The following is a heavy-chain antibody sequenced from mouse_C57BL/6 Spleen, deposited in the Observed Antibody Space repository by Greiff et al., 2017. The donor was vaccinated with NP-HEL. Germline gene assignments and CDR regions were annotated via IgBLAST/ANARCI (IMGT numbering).Heavy chain of an antibody. Sequence: QVQLQQPGAELVKPGSSFPLSFPSSGYTFTSYWMQWVKQRPGQGLEWIGEIDPSDSSTNYTQKFKGKATLTVDTSASTAYMQLSSLTTEDSAVYYCARWDDYGDFDYGGQGTTLTVSS. J-gene: IGHJ2*01. CDR2: IDPSDSST. D-gene: IGHD2-4*01. CDR3: ARWDDYGDFDY. CDR1: GYTFTSYW. V-gene: IGHV1-50*01.